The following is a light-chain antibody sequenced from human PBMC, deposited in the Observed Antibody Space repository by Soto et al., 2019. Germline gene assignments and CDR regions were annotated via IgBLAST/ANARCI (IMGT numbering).Light chain of an antibody. CDR1: TSDVGGYIS. Sequence: QSVLTQPASVSGSPGQSVTISCTGTTSDVGGYISVSWYQQHPGKAPKLMIYEVSNRPSGVSNRFSGSKSGDTASLTISGLQAEDEADYYCSSYAHSSIYVFGRDQGHRP. CDR3: SSYAHSSIYV. V-gene: IGLV2-14*01. J-gene: IGLJ1*01. CDR2: EVS.